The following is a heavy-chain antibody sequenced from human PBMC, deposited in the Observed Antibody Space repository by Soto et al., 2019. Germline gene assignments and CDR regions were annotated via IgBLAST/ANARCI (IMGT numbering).Heavy chain of an antibody. CDR1: GGSISNSGYF. V-gene: IGHV4-39*02. Sequence: QLQLQESGPGLVKPSETLSLTCTVSGGSISNSGYFWGWIRQPPGKGLEWIGSISYSGSTYYNSSLKSRVTISVDTSKNRFSLRLSYVTAADTAVYYCASQGPIVGATMPWGQGTLVTVSS. J-gene: IGHJ5*02. D-gene: IGHD1-26*01. CDR3: ASQGPIVGATMP. CDR2: ISYSGST.